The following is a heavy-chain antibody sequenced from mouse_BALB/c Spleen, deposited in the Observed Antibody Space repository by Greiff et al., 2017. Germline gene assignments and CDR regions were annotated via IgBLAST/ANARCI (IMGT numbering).Heavy chain of an antibody. D-gene: IGHD2-4*01. CDR1: GFTFSDYY. V-gene: IGHV5-4*02. CDR2: ISDGGSYT. J-gene: IGHJ4*01. Sequence: EVQGVESGGGLVKPGGSLKLSCAASGFTFSDYYMYWVRQTPEKRLEWVATISDGGSYTYYPDSVKGRFTISRDNAKNNLYLQMSSLKSEDTAMYYCARGDYDGHYYAMDYWGQGTSVTVSS. CDR3: ARGDYDGHYYAMDY.